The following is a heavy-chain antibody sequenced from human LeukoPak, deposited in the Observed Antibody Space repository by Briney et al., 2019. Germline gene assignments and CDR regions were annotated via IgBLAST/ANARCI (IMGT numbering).Heavy chain of an antibody. CDR2: ISGSGSTI. Sequence: GGSLRLSCAASGFTFSSYAMSWVRQAPGKGLEWVSAISGSGSTIYYADSVKGRFTISRDNAKNSLYLQMNSLRAEDTAVYSCARVNSNYLDYGGQGTLVTVSS. CDR3: ARVNSNYLDY. D-gene: IGHD4-11*01. V-gene: IGHV3-23*01. J-gene: IGHJ4*02. CDR1: GFTFSSYA.